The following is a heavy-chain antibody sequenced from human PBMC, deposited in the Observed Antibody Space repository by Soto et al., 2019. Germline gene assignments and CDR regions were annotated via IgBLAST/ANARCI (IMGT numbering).Heavy chain of an antibody. Sequence: GGSLRLSCAASGFTFSSYAMSWVRQAPGKGLEWVSAISGSGGSTYYADSVKGRFTISRDNSKNTLYLQMNSLRAEDTAVYYCAKEGGVGDDSPYDDAFDIWGQGTMVTVSS. CDR1: GFTFSSYA. CDR2: ISGSGGST. D-gene: IGHD3-22*01. J-gene: IGHJ3*02. CDR3: AKEGGVGDDSPYDDAFDI. V-gene: IGHV3-23*01.